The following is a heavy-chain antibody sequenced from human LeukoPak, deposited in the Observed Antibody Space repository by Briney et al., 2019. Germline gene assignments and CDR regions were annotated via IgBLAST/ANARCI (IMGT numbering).Heavy chain of an antibody. J-gene: IGHJ5*02. CDR1: GFTFSSSA. V-gene: IGHV3-7*01. CDR2: IKQDGSEK. D-gene: IGHD3-10*01. CDR3: ARVYYYGSGSYGFDP. Sequence: GGSLRLSCAASGFTFSSSAMSWVRQAPGKGLEWVANIKQDGSEKYYVDSVKGRFTISRDNAKNSLYLQMNSLRAEDTAVYYCARVYYYGSGSYGFDPWGQGTLVTVSS.